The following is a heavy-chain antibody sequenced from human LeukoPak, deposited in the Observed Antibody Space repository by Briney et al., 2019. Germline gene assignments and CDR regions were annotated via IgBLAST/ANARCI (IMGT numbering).Heavy chain of an antibody. CDR1: GGSISSYY. J-gene: IGHJ5*02. V-gene: IGHV4-4*07. D-gene: IGHD6-13*01. Sequence: PSETLSLTCTVSGGSISSYYWSWIRQPAGKGLEWIGRIYASGSINYNPSLKSRVTMSVDTSKNQLSLKLTSVTAADTAVYYCASWGSSWYWFDPWGQGTLVTVSS. CDR2: IYASGSI. CDR3: ASWGSSWYWFDP.